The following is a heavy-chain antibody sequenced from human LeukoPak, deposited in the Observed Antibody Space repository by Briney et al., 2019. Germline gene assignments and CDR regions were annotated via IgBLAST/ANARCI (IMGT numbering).Heavy chain of an antibody. CDR2: IYYTGNT. J-gene: IGHJ4*02. CDR3: ARGTYYYDSSGYYYDF. D-gene: IGHD3-22*01. V-gene: IGHV4-59*01. CDR1: GDSITGYY. Sequence: SETLSLTCTVSGDSITGYYWRWIRQPPGKGLEWIGNIYYTGNTYYNPSLKSRVTISVDTSKNQFSLKLSSVTAADTAVYYCARGTYYYDSSGYYYDFWGQGTLVTVSS.